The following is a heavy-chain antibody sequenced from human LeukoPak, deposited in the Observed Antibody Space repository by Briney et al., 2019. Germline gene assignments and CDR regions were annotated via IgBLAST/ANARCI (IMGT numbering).Heavy chain of an antibody. D-gene: IGHD5-18*01. CDR1: GGTFSSYA. Sequence: ASVKVSCKASGGTFSSYAISWVRQAPGQGLEWMGRIIPILGIANYAQKFQGRVTITADKSTSTAYMELSSLRSEDTAVYYCAREGRNTAMVHYWGQGTLVIVSS. V-gene: IGHV1-69*04. CDR3: AREGRNTAMVHY. J-gene: IGHJ4*02. CDR2: IIPILGIA.